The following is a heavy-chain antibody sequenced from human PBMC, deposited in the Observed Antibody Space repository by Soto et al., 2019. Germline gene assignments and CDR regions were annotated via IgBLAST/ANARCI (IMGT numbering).Heavy chain of an antibody. J-gene: IGHJ3*02. CDR2: INPTGSP. V-gene: IGHV4-34*01. CDR1: GGSLTGYY. Sequence: LSLTCVVYGGSLTGYYWSWIRQPPGRGLEWIGEINPTGSPKYNPSLMSRVTISVDTSKNQFSMKLSSVTAADTAVFYCARSREQWLVDAFDIWGQGTMVTVSS. CDR3: ARSREQWLVDAFDI. D-gene: IGHD6-19*01.